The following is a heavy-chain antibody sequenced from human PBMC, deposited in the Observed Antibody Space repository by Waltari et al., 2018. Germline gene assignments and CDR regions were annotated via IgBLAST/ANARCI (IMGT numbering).Heavy chain of an antibody. J-gene: IGHJ6*02. V-gene: IGHV4-39*01. D-gene: IGHD1-1*01. CDR2: IYYSGRT. CDR3: ASDIQGDSRHYGMDV. CDR1: GGSISSSSYY. Sequence: QLQLQESGPGLVKPSETLSLTCTVSGGSISSSSYYWGWIRQPPGKGLEWIGSIYYSGRTYYNPSLKSRVTISVDTSKNQFSLKLSSVTAADTAVYYCASDIQGDSRHYGMDVWGQGTTVTVSS.